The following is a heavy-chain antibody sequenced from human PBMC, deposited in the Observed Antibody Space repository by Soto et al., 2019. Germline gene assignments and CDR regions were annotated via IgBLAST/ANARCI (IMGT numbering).Heavy chain of an antibody. D-gene: IGHD5-12*01. CDR1: GYTFTGYY. CDR2: INPNSGGT. CDR3: ATACRDGYDCLDY. Sequence: QVQLVQSGAEVKKPGASVKVSCKASGYTFTGYYIHWVRQAPGQGLEWMGCINPNSGGTNYAEKFQGWVTLTRDTSISTAYMELGRLTSDDTAVYYCATACRDGYDCLDYWGQGTLVTVSS. J-gene: IGHJ4*02. V-gene: IGHV1-2*04.